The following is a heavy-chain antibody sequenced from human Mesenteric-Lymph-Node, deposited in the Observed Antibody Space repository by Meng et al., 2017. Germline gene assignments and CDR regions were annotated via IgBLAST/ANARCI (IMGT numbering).Heavy chain of an antibody. CDR3: ARDLYYDIFLGAFDI. CDR1: GFTFSSYE. V-gene: IGHV3-48*03. J-gene: IGHJ3*02. Sequence: GESLKISCAASGFTFSSYEMNWVRQAPGKGLEWVSYISSSGSTIYYADSVKGRFTISRDNAKNSLYLQMNSLRAEDTAVYYCARDLYYDIFLGAFDIWGQGTMVTVSS. D-gene: IGHD3-22*01. CDR2: ISSSGSTI.